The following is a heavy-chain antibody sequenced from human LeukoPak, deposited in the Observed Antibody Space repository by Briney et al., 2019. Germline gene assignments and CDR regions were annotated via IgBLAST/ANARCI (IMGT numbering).Heavy chain of an antibody. CDR3: AKVVPEYYDFWSGSTHFDF. J-gene: IGHJ4*02. CDR2: GDTT. V-gene: IGHV3-23*01. Sequence: GDTTNYADSVKGRFTISRDNSENSLYLQMNSLRAEDTAIYYCAKVVPEYYDFWSGSTHFDFWGQGTLVTVSS. D-gene: IGHD3-3*01.